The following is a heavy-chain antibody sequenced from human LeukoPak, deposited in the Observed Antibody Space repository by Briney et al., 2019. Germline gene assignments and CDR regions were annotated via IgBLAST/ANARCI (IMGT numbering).Heavy chain of an antibody. J-gene: IGHJ4*02. CDR1: GYTFFTYG. V-gene: IGHV1-18*01. D-gene: IGHD4-23*01. CDR3: ARQYGDNSGSLDH. CDR2: ISTYNGNT. Sequence: ASVKVSSQASGYTFFTYGVTGVRQAPGQGLQWMGWISTYNGNTIAQKFQGRVTLTTDTSTSTAYMELRSLRSDDTAVYYCARQYGDNSGSLDHWGQGTLVTVSS.